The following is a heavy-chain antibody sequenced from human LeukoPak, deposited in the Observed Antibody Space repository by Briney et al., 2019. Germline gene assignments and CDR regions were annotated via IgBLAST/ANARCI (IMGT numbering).Heavy chain of an antibody. CDR1: GFTFDDYA. V-gene: IGHV3-9*01. CDR2: ISWNSGSI. CDR3: AKTRY. J-gene: IGHJ4*02. Sequence: GGSLRLSCAASGFTFDDYAMHWVRQAPGKGLEWVSGISWNSGSIGYADSVKGRFTISRDNAKNSLYLQMNSLRAEDTALYYCAKTRYWGQGTLVTVSS.